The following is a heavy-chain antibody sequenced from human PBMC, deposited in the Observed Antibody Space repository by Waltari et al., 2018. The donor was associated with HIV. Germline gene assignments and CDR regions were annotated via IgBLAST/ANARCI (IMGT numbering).Heavy chain of an antibody. V-gene: IGHV1-8*01. CDR1: GYTFTKYD. CDR3: AIGYCSGGRCFSVFEH. J-gene: IGHJ4*02. Sequence: QVHLVQSGAEVKNPGASVKVSCQASGYTFTKYDINWVRQATGQGPEWMSWMNPNSGNTGYAQKFQGRVTLTRNTSISTAYMELSSLRSEDTAVYYCAIGYCSGGRCFSVFEHWGQGTLVTVSS. D-gene: IGHD2-15*01. CDR2: MNPNSGNT.